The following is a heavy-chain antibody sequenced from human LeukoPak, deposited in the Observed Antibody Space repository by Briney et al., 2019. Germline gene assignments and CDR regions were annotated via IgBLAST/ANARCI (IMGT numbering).Heavy chain of an antibody. J-gene: IGHJ4*02. D-gene: IGHD6-19*01. V-gene: IGHV3-21*04. CDR2: ISSSSNYI. CDR3: ARQIPLAGTFCFDN. CDR1: GFTFSSYS. Sequence: GGSLRLSCAASGFTFSSYSINWVRQAPGKGLEWVSSISSSSNYIYYADSVKGRFTISRDGSGNTLYLQMNSLRAEDTAVYFCARQIPLAGTFCFDNWGQGTLVTVSS.